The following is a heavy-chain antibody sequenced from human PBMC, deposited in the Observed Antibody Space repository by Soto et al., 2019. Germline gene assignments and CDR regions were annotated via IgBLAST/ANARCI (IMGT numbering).Heavy chain of an antibody. V-gene: IGHV1-46*01. CDR3: ARGSSVAFDY. CDR1: GYTFTDYY. D-gene: IGHD2-21*01. J-gene: IGHJ4*02. Sequence: QVQLVQSGAEVKKPGASVKVSCKASGYTFTDYYLHWVRQAPGQGLEWMGFINPSGGSTTYLQKFQGRVTMTGDTSTGTVYMALSSLSSEDTAVYYCARGSSVAFDYWGQGTLVTVSS. CDR2: INPSGGST.